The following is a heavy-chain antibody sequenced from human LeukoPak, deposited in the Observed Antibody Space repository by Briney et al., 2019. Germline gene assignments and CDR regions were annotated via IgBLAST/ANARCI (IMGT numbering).Heavy chain of an antibody. J-gene: IGHJ4*02. CDR1: GGTFSSYA. V-gene: IGHV1-69*13. Sequence: SVKVSCKASGGTFSSYAISWVRQAPGQGLEWMGGIIPIFGTANYAQKFKGRVTITADESTSTAYMELSSLRSEDTAVYYCARYIVGATTALDYWGQGTLVTVSS. D-gene: IGHD1-26*01. CDR3: ARYIVGATTALDY. CDR2: IIPIFGTA.